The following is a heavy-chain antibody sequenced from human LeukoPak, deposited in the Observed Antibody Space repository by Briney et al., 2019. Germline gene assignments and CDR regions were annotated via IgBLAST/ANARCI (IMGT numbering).Heavy chain of an antibody. V-gene: IGHV3-74*01. D-gene: IGHD4-23*01. CDR1: GFTFSSYG. J-gene: IGHJ4*02. Sequence: GGSLRLSCAASGFTFSSYGMHWVRQAPGKGLVWVSRINSDGSSTSYADSVKGRFTISRDNAKNTLYLQMNSLRAEDTAVYYCARADYGGNYYFDYWGQGTLVTVSS. CDR2: INSDGSST. CDR3: ARADYGGNYYFDY.